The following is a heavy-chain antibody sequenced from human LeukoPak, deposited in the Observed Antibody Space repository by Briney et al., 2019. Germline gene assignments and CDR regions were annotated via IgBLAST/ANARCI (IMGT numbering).Heavy chain of an antibody. V-gene: IGHV1-46*01. J-gene: IGHJ4*02. CDR2: INPSGGST. CDR3: AGGPRYYYDSSGYLPLFDY. CDR1: GYTFTSYY. Sequence: ASVKVSCKASGYTFTSYYMPWVRQAPGQGLEWMGIINPSGGSTSYAQKFQGRVTMTRDTSTSTVYMELSSLRSEDTAVYYCAGGPRYYYDSSGYLPLFDYWGQGTLVTVSS. D-gene: IGHD3-22*01.